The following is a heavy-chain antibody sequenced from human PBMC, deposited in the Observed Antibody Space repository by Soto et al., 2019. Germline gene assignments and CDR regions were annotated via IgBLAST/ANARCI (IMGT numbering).Heavy chain of an antibody. CDR2: VSYDGNHK. Sequence: QVQLVESGGGVIQPGTSLSLSCASSGFTFRSFGMYWVRQAPGKGLEWVAVVSYDGNHKYYADSVKGRFTVSRDNAKNMLYLQMNSVRGEDTAVYYCAKDVGQQLVLNYGMDVWGQGTTVTVSS. CDR3: AKDVGQQLVLNYGMDV. V-gene: IGHV3-30*18. D-gene: IGHD6-13*01. J-gene: IGHJ6*02. CDR1: GFTFRSFG.